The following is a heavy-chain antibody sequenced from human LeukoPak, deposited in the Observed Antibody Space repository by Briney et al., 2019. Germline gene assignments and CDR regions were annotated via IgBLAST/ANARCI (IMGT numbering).Heavy chain of an antibody. CDR2: ISSSTSYI. CDR1: GFTFSSYS. CDR3: ARAGGSTVSHSDY. D-gene: IGHD4-17*01. J-gene: IGHJ4*02. Sequence: GGSLRLSCAASGFTFSSYSMNWIRQAPGKGLEWVSSISSSTSYIYYADSVKGRFTISKDNAKNSLYLPMNSLRAEDTAVYYCARAGGSTVSHSDYWGQGTLVTVSS. V-gene: IGHV3-21*01.